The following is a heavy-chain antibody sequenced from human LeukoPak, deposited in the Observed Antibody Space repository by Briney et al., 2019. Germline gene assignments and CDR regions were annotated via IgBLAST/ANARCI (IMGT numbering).Heavy chain of an antibody. J-gene: IGHJ4*02. V-gene: IGHV4-39*01. D-gene: IGHD1-26*01. Sequence: SETLSLTCTVSGGSISSSSYYWGWIRQPPGKGLEWIGNIFYSGTTYYNPSLKSRVTISVDTSKNQFSLKLSSVTAADTAVYYCATLTGSDFGYWGQGALVTVSS. CDR3: ATLTGSDFGY. CDR2: IFYSGTT. CDR1: GGSISSSSYY.